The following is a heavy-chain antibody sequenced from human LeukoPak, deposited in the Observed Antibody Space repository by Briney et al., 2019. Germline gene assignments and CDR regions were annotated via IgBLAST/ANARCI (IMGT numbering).Heavy chain of an antibody. Sequence: ASVKVSCKASGYTFTTYYMHWVRQAPGQGLQWMGWINPSTGCTKYAENFQGRVTMTTDTSTSTVYMDLRSLTSDETAVYYCSRGDFYYDSSSSHGPLDIWGKGTMVTVSS. D-gene: IGHD3-22*01. CDR1: GYTFTTYY. V-gene: IGHV1-2*02. J-gene: IGHJ3*02. CDR2: INPSTGCT. CDR3: SRGDFYYDSSSSHGPLDI.